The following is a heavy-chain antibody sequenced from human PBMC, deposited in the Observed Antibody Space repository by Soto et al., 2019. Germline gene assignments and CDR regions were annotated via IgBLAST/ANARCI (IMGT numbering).Heavy chain of an antibody. CDR2: ISPGGRYT. Sequence: QVQLVESGGGLVKSGGSLRLSCATSGFTFSDHYMSWIRQAPGKGLEFISYISPGGRYTNYGDSVKGRFTISRDNAKNSPFLQVNTLRDEDTPVYCYSRGGGGGVFDHWGQGTSVTVSS. D-gene: IGHD2-21*01. CDR3: SRGGGGGVFDH. CDR1: GFTFSDHY. V-gene: IGHV3-11*05. J-gene: IGHJ4*02.